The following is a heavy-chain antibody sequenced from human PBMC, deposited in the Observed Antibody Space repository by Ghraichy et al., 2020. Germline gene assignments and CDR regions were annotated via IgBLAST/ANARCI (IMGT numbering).Heavy chain of an antibody. CDR2: ISSSGDGT. V-gene: IGHV3-23*01. CDR3: AKSRGNWYFDY. CDR1: GFTFSRYD. J-gene: IGHJ4*02. Sequence: GGSLRLSCAASGFTFSRYDMTWVRQAPGKGLEWVSAISSSGDGTTYADSVKGRFTISRDNSKNTLYVQMNNLRAEDTAVYYCAKSRGNWYFDYWGQGTLVTVSS. D-gene: IGHD5-24*01.